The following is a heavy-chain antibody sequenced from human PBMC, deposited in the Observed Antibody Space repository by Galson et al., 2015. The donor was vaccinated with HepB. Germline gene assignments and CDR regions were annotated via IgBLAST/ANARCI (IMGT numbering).Heavy chain of an antibody. Sequence: SLRLSCAASGFTFSSYVMSWVRQAPGKGLEWVSGIRGSGDSTYYADSVKGRFTISRDNSKNTLYLQMNSLRAVDTGVYYCARARFLLGSSPGKYWGQGTLVTVSS. CDR3: ARARFLLGSSPGKY. J-gene: IGHJ4*02. D-gene: IGHD3-3*01. CDR1: GFTFSSYV. V-gene: IGHV3-23*01. CDR2: IRGSGDST.